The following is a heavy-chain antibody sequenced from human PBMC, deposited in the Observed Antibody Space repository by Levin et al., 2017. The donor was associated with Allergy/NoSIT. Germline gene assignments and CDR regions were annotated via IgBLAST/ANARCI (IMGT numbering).Heavy chain of an antibody. CDR1: GFTFSNAW. CDR2: IKSKTDGGTT. D-gene: IGHD2-2*02. Sequence: GGSLRLSCAASGFTFSNAWMSWVRQAPGKGLEWVGRIKSKTDGGTTDYAAPVKGRFTISRDDSKNTLYLQMNSLKTEDTAVYYCTTAYCSSTSCYIFDYWGQGTLVTVSS. V-gene: IGHV3-15*01. J-gene: IGHJ4*02. CDR3: TTAYCSSTSCYIFDY.